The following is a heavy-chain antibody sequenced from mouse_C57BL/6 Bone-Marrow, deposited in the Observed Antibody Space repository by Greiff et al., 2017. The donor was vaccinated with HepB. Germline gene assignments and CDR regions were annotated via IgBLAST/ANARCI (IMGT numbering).Heavy chain of an antibody. D-gene: IGHD1-1*01. CDR1: GFTFSSYA. J-gene: IGHJ4*01. CDR3: TRVYYYGSSWGYAMAY. V-gene: IGHV5-9-1*02. Sequence: EVHLVESGEGLVKPGGSLKLSCAASGFTFSSYAMSWVRQTPEKRLEWVAYISSGGDYIYYADTVKGRFTISRDNARNTLYLQMSSLKSEDTAMYYCTRVYYYGSSWGYAMAYWGQGTSVTVSS. CDR2: ISSGGDYI.